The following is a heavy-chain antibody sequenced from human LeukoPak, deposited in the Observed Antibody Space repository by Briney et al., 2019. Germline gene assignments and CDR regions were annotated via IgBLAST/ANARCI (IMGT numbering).Heavy chain of an antibody. Sequence: ASVKVSCKASGYTFTGYYMHWVRQAPGQGLERMGWINPNSGGTNYAQKFQGRVTMTRDTSISTAYMELSRLRSDDTAVYYCARENSSGYPFDYWGQGTLVTVSS. CDR2: INPNSGGT. CDR1: GYTFTGYY. CDR3: ARENSSGYPFDY. V-gene: IGHV1-2*02. J-gene: IGHJ4*02. D-gene: IGHD3-22*01.